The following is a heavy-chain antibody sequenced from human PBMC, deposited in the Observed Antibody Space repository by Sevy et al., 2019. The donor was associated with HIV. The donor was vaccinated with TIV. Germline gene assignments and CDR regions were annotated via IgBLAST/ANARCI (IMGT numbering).Heavy chain of an antibody. V-gene: IGHV3-30*18. CDR3: AKDPIWFGELLRPGHDAFDI. CDR1: GFTFSSYG. J-gene: IGHJ3*02. Sequence: GGSLRLSCAASGFTFSSYGMHWVRQAPGKGLEWVAVISYDGSNKYYAHSVKGRFTISRDNSKNTLYLQMNSLRAEDTAVYYCAKDPIWFGELLRPGHDAFDIWGQGTMVTVSS. D-gene: IGHD3-10*01. CDR2: ISYDGSNK.